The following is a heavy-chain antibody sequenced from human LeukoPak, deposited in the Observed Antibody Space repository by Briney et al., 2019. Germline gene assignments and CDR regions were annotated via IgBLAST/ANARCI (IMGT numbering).Heavy chain of an antibody. Sequence: PGGSLRLSCAASGFTVSSNYMSWVRQAPGKGLEWGSIIYSDGSRYYADSVKGRFTISRDNSKNTLYLQMNSLRAEDTAVYYCARETSGWSYTFDYWGQGTLVTVSS. CDR1: GFTVSSNY. J-gene: IGHJ4*02. CDR2: IYSDGSR. D-gene: IGHD6-19*01. CDR3: ARETSGWSYTFDY. V-gene: IGHV3-53*01.